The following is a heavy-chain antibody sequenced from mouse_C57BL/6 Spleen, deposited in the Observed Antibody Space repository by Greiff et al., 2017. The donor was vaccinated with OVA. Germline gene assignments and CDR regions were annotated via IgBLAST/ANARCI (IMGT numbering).Heavy chain of an antibody. CDR1: GYTFTSYW. D-gene: IGHD1-1*01. CDR3: ARPSYYYGSSYLAWFAY. CDR2: IDPSDSYT. V-gene: IGHV1-59*01. J-gene: IGHJ3*01. Sequence: VQLQQPGAELVRPGTSVKLSCKASGYTFTSYWMHWVKQRPGQGLEWIGVIDPSDSYTNYNQKFKGKATLTVDTSSSTAYMQLSSLTSEDSAVYYCARPSYYYGSSYLAWFAYWGQGTLVTVSA.